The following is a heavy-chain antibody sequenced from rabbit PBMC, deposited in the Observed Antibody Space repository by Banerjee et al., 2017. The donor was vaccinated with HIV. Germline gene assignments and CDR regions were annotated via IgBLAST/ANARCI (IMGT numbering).Heavy chain of an antibody. CDR1: GFSFSSYW. CDR3: ARFNTYGYAGYAYATWYYFNL. CDR2: IDPVFGST. D-gene: IGHD6-1*01. V-gene: IGHV1S7*01. J-gene: IGHJ4*01. Sequence: QQLVESGGGLVKPGASLTLTCKASGFSFSSYWICWVRQAPGKGLEWIGYIDPVFGSTYYASWVNGRFTISSHNAQNTLYLQLNSLTAADTATYFCARFNTYGYAGYAYATWYYFNLWGQGTLVTVS.